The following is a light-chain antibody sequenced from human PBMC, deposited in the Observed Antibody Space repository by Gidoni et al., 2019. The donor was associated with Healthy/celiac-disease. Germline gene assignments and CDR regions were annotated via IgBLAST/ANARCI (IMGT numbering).Light chain of an antibody. Sequence: DIQMTQSPSSLSASVGDRVTITCRASQSISSYLNWYQQKPGKAPKLLIYAASSLQSGVPSRFSGSGSGTDFTLTISSLQPEDFATYYCQKSYSTPRTFXQXTKVXIK. J-gene: IGKJ1*01. CDR2: AAS. CDR1: QSISSY. V-gene: IGKV1-39*01. CDR3: QKSYSTPRT.